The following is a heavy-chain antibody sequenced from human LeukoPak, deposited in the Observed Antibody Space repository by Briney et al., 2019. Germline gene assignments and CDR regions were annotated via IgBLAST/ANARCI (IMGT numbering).Heavy chain of an antibody. CDR3: AKVGGLAYYYDSSGYYYAD. Sequence: GGSLRLSCAASGFTFSSYAMSWVRQAPGKGLEWVSAISGSGGSTYYADSVKGRFTISRDNSKNTLYLQMNSLRAEDTAVYYCAKVGGLAYYYDSSGYYYADWGQGTLVTVSS. J-gene: IGHJ4*02. D-gene: IGHD3-22*01. V-gene: IGHV3-23*01. CDR2: ISGSGGST. CDR1: GFTFSSYA.